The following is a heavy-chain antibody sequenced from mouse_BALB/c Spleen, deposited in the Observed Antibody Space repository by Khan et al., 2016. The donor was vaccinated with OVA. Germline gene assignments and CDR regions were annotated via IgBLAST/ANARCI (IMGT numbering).Heavy chain of an antibody. V-gene: IGHV2-6-1*01. Sequence: QVQLKESGPGLVAPSQSLSITCTISGFSLTDYGVHWVRQPPGKGLEWLVVIWSDGTTTYNSALKSRLIISKDNYKSQVFLKMNSLQTDDTAMYYCARQPYYHYYIMDYWGQGTSVTVSS. CDR2: IWSDGTT. CDR3: ARQPYYHYYIMDY. J-gene: IGHJ4*01. CDR1: GFSLTDYG. D-gene: IGHD2-10*01.